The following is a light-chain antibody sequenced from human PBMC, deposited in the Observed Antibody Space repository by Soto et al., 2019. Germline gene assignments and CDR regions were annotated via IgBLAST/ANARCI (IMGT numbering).Light chain of an antibody. CDR1: SSNVGSYNL. CDR3: CSYADSDTMI. V-gene: IGLV2-23*01. J-gene: IGLJ2*01. Sequence: QSALSQPASVSGFPGQSITITCTGTSSNVGSYNLVSWFQQHPGEGPKLVIYEGSRQPSGVSNRFSASKSGNTASLTISGLQAEDDAHYYCCSYADSDTMIFGGGTKLTVL. CDR2: EGS.